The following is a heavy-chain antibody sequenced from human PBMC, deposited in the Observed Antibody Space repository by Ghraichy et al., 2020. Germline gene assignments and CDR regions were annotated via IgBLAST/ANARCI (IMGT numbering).Heavy chain of an antibody. CDR2: IKRKSDGETT. V-gene: IGHV3-15*06. CDR3: TSDTEASSSYAHDY. J-gene: IGHJ4*02. D-gene: IGHD3-16*01. CDR1: GITFSDTW. Sequence: GGSLRLSCAVSGITFSDTWMSWVRQTPGKGLEWVGRIKRKSDGETTSYAAPVKGRFSIARDDSKSTLYLQMDSLKTEDTGVYYCTSDTEASSSYAHDYWGQRTLVTVSS.